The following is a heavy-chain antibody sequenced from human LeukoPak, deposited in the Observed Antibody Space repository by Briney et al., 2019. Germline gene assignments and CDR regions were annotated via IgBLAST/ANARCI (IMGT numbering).Heavy chain of an antibody. CDR1: GFTFGDYG. CDR2: IGGKAYGGTA. Sequence: GGSLRLSCRASGFTFGDYGMSWVRQAPGKGLEWVGFIGGKAYGGTAEYAASVKGRFSISRDDSRSIAYLQMNSLKTEDTAVYYCTADRFFWGQGTLVTVSS. D-gene: IGHD3-3*01. CDR3: TADRFF. J-gene: IGHJ4*02. V-gene: IGHV3-49*04.